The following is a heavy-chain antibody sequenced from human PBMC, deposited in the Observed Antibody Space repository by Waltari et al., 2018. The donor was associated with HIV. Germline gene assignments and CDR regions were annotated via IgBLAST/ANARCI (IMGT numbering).Heavy chain of an antibody. J-gene: IGHJ4*02. CDR3: ARIKPVGAVAGALDY. CDR2: LHYSGST. D-gene: IGHD6-19*01. Sequence: QVHLQESGPGLVKPSETLSLTCTVSSGSISTYYWSWIRQSPGKGLECIGYLHYSGSTNYNAPLRGRVTISVETSKNQFSLKLNSVTAADTAVYYCARIKPVGAVAGALDYWGQGTLVTVSS. CDR1: SGSISTYY. V-gene: IGHV4-59*01.